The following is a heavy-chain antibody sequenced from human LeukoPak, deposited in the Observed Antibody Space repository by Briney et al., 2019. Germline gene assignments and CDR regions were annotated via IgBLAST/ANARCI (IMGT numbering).Heavy chain of an antibody. V-gene: IGHV4-59*12. D-gene: IGHD2-2*02. CDR2: IYYSGST. CDR1: GGSISSYY. Sequence: PSETLSLTCTVSGGSISSYYWSWIRQPPGKGLEWIGYIYYSGSTNYNPSLRSRVTMSRDTSKNQFSLNLNSVTATDTAVYYCARECSSTTCYTRSFDPWGQGTLVTVSS. CDR3: ARECSSTTCYTRSFDP. J-gene: IGHJ5*02.